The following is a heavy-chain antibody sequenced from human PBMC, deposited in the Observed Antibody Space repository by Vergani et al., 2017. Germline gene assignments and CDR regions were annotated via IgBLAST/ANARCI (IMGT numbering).Heavy chain of an antibody. D-gene: IGHD2-2*01. J-gene: IGHJ4*02. V-gene: IGHV3-23*01. CDR3: AKGLGGRVVPGDFDY. CDR1: GFTFNIYA. CDR2: ISASGGST. Sequence: EVQLLQSEGAVVQPGGSLRLSCVASGFTFNIYAMSWVRQAPGKGLEWVSGISASGGSTYYADSVRGRSTISRDNSKNTLFLQMNSLRAEDTAVYFCAKGLGGRVVPGDFDYWGQGTLITVSS.